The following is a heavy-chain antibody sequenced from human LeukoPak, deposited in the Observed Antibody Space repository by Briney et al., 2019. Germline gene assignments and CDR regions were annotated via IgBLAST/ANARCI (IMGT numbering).Heavy chain of an antibody. Sequence: SETLSLTCTVSGGPISSYYWSWIRQPPGKGLEWMGYIYYSGSTNYNPSLKSRVTMSVDTSKNQFSLKLSSVTAADTAVYYCARGWQWLVGVDYWGQGTLVTVSS. J-gene: IGHJ4*02. CDR2: IYYSGST. V-gene: IGHV4-59*12. D-gene: IGHD6-19*01. CDR3: ARGWQWLVGVDY. CDR1: GGPISSYY.